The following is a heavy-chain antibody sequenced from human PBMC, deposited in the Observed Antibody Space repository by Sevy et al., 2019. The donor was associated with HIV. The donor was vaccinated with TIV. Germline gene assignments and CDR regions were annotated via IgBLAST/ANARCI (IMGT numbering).Heavy chain of an antibody. J-gene: IGHJ4*02. Sequence: SETLSLTCTVSGGSISDYYWPWIRQPAGKGLEWLGRIYISGSTEYNPSLKSRVSMSLDTSKNTFSLKLTSMTAADTAVYYCARGPQSCNSVSCYSALSWGQRILVTVSS. V-gene: IGHV4-4*07. CDR2: IYISGST. CDR3: ARGPQSCNSVSCYSALS. D-gene: IGHD2-15*01. CDR1: GGSISDYY.